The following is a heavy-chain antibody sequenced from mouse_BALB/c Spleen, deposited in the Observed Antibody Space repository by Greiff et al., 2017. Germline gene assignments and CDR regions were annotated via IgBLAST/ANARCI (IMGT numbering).Heavy chain of an antibody. CDR3: ARRYDDVLDY. Sequence: EVQLVESGGDLVKPGGSLKLSCAASGFTFSSYGMSWVRQTPDKRLEWVATISSGGSYTYYPDSVKGRFTISRDNAKNTLYLQMSSLKSEDTAMYYCARRYDDVLDYWGQGTTLTVSS. J-gene: IGHJ2*01. D-gene: IGHD2-14*01. V-gene: IGHV5-6*01. CDR2: ISSGGSYT. CDR1: GFTFSSYG.